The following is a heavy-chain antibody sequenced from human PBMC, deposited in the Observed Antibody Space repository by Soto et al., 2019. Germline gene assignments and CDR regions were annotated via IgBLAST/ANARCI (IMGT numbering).Heavy chain of an antibody. CDR3: ARGPPGVVPGAIGSGGMDV. CDR1: GFTLSSYA. CDR2: MSFDGSKA. J-gene: IGHJ6*02. V-gene: IGHV3-30*04. Sequence: QVQLVESGGGVVQPGRSLSLSCAASGFTLSSYAVHWVRQAPGKGLELVAVMSFDGSKASHADSVKGRFTISRDNSKNTVSLQMNSLRVEDSAVYYCARGPPGVVPGAIGSGGMDVWGQGTTVTVSS. D-gene: IGHD2-2*01.